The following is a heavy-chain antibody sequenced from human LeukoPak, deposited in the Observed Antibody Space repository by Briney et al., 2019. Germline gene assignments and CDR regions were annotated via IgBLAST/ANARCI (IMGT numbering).Heavy chain of an antibody. CDR3: ARVDYDSSGPYYFDY. V-gene: IGHV4-59*01. Sequence: SETLSLTCTVSGGTISSYYWSWIRQPPGKGLEWIGYIYYSGSTNYNPSLKSRVTISVDTSKNQFSLKLSSVTAADTAVYYCARVDYDSSGPYYFDYWGQGTLVTVSS. CDR1: GGTISSYY. D-gene: IGHD3-22*01. CDR2: IYYSGST. J-gene: IGHJ4*02.